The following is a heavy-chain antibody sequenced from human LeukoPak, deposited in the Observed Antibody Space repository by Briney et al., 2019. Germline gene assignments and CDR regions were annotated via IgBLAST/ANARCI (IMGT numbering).Heavy chain of an antibody. CDR3: VRGLSVVVVGANNYGMDV. V-gene: IGHV4-34*01. CDR2: INHSGST. Sequence: SETLSLTCAVYGGSFSGYYWRWIRQPPGKGLEWIGEINHSGSTNYNPSLKSRVTISVDTSKNQFSLKLSSVTAADTAVYYCVRGLSVVVVGANNYGMDVWGQGTTVTVSS. CDR1: GGSFSGYY. D-gene: IGHD2-15*01. J-gene: IGHJ6*02.